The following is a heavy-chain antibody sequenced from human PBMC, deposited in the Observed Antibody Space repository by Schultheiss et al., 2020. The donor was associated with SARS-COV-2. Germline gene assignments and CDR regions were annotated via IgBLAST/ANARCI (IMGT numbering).Heavy chain of an antibody. CDR1: GGSFSGYY. J-gene: IGHJ4*02. CDR2: INHSGST. CDR3: ARGTHYDSSGYYYYFDY. Sequence: SETLSLTCAVYGGSFSGYYWSWIRQPPGKGLEWIGEINHSGSTNYNPSLKSRVTISVDTSKNQFSLKLSSVTAADTAVYYCARGTHYDSSGYYYYFDYWGQGTLVTVSS. V-gene: IGHV4-34*01. D-gene: IGHD3-22*01.